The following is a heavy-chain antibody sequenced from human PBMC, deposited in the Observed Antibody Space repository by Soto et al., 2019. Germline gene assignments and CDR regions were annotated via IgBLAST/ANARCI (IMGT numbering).Heavy chain of an antibody. D-gene: IGHD2-15*01. CDR2: IYYSGST. V-gene: IGHV4-39*07. J-gene: IGHJ3*02. Sequence: SETLSLTCTVSGGSISSSSYYWGWIRQPPGKGLEWIGSIYYSGSTYYNPSLKSRVTISVDTSKNQFSLKLSSVTAADTAVYYCARDEIVVPAANRGPGGYCSGGSCYSHAFDIWGQGTMVTVSS. CDR3: ARDEIVVPAANRGPGGYCSGGSCYSHAFDI. CDR1: GGSISSSSYY.